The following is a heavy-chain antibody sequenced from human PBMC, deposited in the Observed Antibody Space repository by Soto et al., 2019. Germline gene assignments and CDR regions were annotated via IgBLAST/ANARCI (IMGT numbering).Heavy chain of an antibody. D-gene: IGHD1-1*01. V-gene: IGHV3-23*01. J-gene: IGHJ4*02. CDR3: ARDRSLFRTHLYYFDY. Sequence: PGGSLRLSCAASGFTFTTYDMTWVRQAPGKGLEWVSTISSSGDSTYYADAVKGRFTISRDNAKNPLYLQMNSLRDEDTAVYYCARDRSLFRTHLYYFDYWGQGTLVTVSS. CDR1: GFTFTTYD. CDR2: ISSSGDST.